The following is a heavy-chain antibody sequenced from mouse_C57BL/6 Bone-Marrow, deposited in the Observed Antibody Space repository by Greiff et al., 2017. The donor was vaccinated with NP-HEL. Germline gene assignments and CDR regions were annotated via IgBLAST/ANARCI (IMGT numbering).Heavy chain of an antibody. CDR1: GFTFSSYG. D-gene: IGHD2-3*01. J-gene: IGHJ3*01. CDR2: ISSGGSYT. V-gene: IGHV5-6*01. CDR3: ARGDDGTKATGAY. Sequence: DVQLVESGGDLVKPGGSLKLSCAASGFTFSSYGMSWVRQTPDKRLEWVGTISSGGSYTYYPDSVKGRFTFSRDNAKNTLYLQMSSLKSEDTARYYCARGDDGTKATGAYWGQGTLVTVSA.